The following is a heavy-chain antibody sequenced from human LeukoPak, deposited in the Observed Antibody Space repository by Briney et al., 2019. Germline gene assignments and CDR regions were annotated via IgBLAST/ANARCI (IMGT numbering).Heavy chain of an antibody. J-gene: IGHJ4*02. V-gene: IGHV3-30*02. CDR2: IRYDGSNK. CDR1: GFTFSSYG. Sequence: PGGSLRLSCAASGFTFSSYGMHWVRQAPGKGLEWVAFIRYDGSNKYYADSVKGRFTISRDNSKNTLYLQMNSLRAEDTAVYYCAKVPSFRPGYFDYWGQGTLVTVSS. CDR3: AKVPSFRPGYFDY.